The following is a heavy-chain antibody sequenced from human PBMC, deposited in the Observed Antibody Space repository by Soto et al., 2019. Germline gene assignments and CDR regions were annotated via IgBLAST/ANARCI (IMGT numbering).Heavy chain of an antibody. V-gene: IGHV3-21*01. J-gene: IGHJ6*02. CDR3: ARPRLPAAGDYYYYYGMDV. D-gene: IGHD6-13*01. CDR1: GFTFSKYS. CDR2: ISSRSTYI. Sequence: GGSLRLSCAASGFTFSKYSVNWVRQAPGKGLEWVSSISSRSTYIFYADSVKGRFTISRDNAKNSLYLQMYSLRAEDTGVYYCARPRLPAAGDYYYYYGMDVWGQGTTVTVSS.